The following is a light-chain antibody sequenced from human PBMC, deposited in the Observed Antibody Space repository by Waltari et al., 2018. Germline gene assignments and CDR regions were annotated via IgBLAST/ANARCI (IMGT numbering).Light chain of an antibody. J-gene: IGKJ4*01. CDR3: QQGYSTPPALS. V-gene: IGKV1-39*01. Sequence: DIQMTQSPSSLSASVGDRVTITCRASQNIRNYLNWYQQKPGIAPRLLIYDASSLQSGVPSRCSGSGFGTDFTLTISSLQPEDFAIYYCQQGYSTPPALSFGGGTKVEIK. CDR2: DAS. CDR1: QNIRNY.